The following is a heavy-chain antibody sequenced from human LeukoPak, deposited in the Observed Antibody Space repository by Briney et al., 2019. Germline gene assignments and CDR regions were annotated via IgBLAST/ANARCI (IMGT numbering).Heavy chain of an antibody. Sequence: GGSLRLSCTASEFTVRSKYMTWVRQAPGKGLEWVSTIYSGGSTYYPDAVKGRFAISRDNSKNTLYLQMNSLRAEDTAVYYCAKAYGYCTTTSCSHEEFDYWGQGTLVTVSS. CDR1: EFTVRSKY. CDR2: IYSGGST. CDR3: AKAYGYCTTTSCSHEEFDY. V-gene: IGHV3-66*02. D-gene: IGHD2-2*01. J-gene: IGHJ4*02.